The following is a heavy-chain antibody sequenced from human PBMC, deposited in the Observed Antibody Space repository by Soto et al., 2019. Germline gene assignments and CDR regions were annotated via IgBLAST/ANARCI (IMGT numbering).Heavy chain of an antibody. CDR3: ARDLSKYYYDSSGYPPDY. CDR1: GYTFTSYG. D-gene: IGHD3-22*01. Sequence: QVQLVQSGAEVKKPGASVKVSCKASGYTFTSYGISWVRQAPGQGLEWMGWISAYNGNTNYAQKLQGRVTMTTDTSTSTAYMELRGLGSDDTAVYYCARDLSKYYYDSSGYPPDYWGQGTLVTVSS. CDR2: ISAYNGNT. J-gene: IGHJ4*02. V-gene: IGHV1-18*01.